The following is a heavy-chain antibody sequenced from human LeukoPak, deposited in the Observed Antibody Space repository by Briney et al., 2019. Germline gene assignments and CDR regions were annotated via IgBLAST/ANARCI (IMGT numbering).Heavy chain of an antibody. CDR1: GFTVSSNY. Sequence: GGSLRLSCAASGFTVSSNYMSWVRQAPGKGLEWVSVIYSGGSTYYAGSVKGRFTISRDNSKNTMYLQMNSLNAEDTAVYYCAKDEVVPGYYYTDVWGRGTTVTISS. CDR3: AKDEVVPGYYYTDV. J-gene: IGHJ6*03. CDR2: IYSGGST. D-gene: IGHD2-2*01. V-gene: IGHV3-53*01.